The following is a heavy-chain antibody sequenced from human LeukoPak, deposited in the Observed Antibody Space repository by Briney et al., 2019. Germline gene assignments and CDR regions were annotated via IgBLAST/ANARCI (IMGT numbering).Heavy chain of an antibody. D-gene: IGHD2-15*01. V-gene: IGHV3-48*03. CDR2: ISGSSSDT. Sequence: GGSLRLSCAASGFTFSTYEMNWVRQAPGKGLEWVSYISGSSSDTKYADSVEGRFTISRDNAKNSLYLQMNSLRAEDTAMYYCARDRGGSWDYWGQGTLVTVSS. CDR1: GFTFSTYE. CDR3: ARDRGGSWDY. J-gene: IGHJ4*02.